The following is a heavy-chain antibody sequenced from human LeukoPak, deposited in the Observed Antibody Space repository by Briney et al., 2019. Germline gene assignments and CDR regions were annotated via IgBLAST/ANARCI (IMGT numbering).Heavy chain of an antibody. Sequence: GRSLRLSCAASGFTFSSYAMHWVRQAPGKGLEWVAVISYDGSNKYYADSVKGRFTISRDNSKNTLYLQMNSLRAEDTAVYYCARDWVFDWLLRGLDYWGQGTLVTVSS. J-gene: IGHJ4*02. CDR1: GFTFSSYA. V-gene: IGHV3-30-3*01. D-gene: IGHD3-9*01. CDR2: ISYDGSNK. CDR3: ARDWVFDWLLRGLDY.